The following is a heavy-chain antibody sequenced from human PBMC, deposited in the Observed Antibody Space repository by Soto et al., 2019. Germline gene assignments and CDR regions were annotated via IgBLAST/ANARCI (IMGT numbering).Heavy chain of an antibody. CDR3: ARSITGTTINWFDP. J-gene: IGHJ5*02. D-gene: IGHD1-7*01. CDR1: GGTFSSYT. Sequence: SVKVSCKASGGTFSSYTISWVRQAPGQGLEWMGRIIPILGIANYAQKYQGRVTITADKSTGTAYMELSSLRSEDTAVYFCARSITGTTINWFDPWGQGTLVTVSS. CDR2: IIPILGIA. V-gene: IGHV1-69*02.